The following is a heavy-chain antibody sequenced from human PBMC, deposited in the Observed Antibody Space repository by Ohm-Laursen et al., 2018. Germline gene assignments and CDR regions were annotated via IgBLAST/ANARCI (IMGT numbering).Heavy chain of an antibody. Sequence: QTLSLTCAISGDSVSSNSAAWNWIRQSPSRGLEWLGRTYYRSKWYNDYAVSVKSRITINPDTSKNQFSLQLNSVTPEDTAVYYCARDRYIAAAGTADWYYYYGMDVWGQGTTVTVSS. CDR1: GDSVSSNSAA. CDR3: ARDRYIAAAGTADWYYYYGMDV. CDR2: TYYRSKWYN. D-gene: IGHD6-13*01. J-gene: IGHJ6*02. V-gene: IGHV6-1*01.